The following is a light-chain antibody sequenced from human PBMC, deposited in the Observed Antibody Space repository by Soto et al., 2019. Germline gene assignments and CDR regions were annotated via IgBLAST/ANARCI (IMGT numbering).Light chain of an antibody. CDR2: GVS. V-gene: IGLV2-8*01. CDR3: SSYAGGSNYV. Sequence: QSALTQPPSASGSPGQSVTISCTGTSSDVGGYNYVSWYQQHPGKAPKLMIYGVSKRPSGVPDRFSGSNSGNTASLTVSGLQAAEEAADYCSSYAGGSNYVFGTGTKLTVL. CDR1: SSDVGGYNY. J-gene: IGLJ2*01.